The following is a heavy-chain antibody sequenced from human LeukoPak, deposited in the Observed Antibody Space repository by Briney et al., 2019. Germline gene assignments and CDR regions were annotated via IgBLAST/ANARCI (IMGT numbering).Heavy chain of an antibody. D-gene: IGHD1-26*01. CDR2: ISSSSSGYT. CDR1: RFTFSSYA. V-gene: IGHV3-11*05. J-gene: IGHJ6*02. Sequence: GGSLRLSCAASRFTFSSYAMSWIRQAPGKGLEWVSYISSSSSGYTNYADSVTGRFTISRDNAKNSLYLQMNSLRAEDTAVYYCARGHYQMDVWGQGTTVTVSS. CDR3: ARGHYQMDV.